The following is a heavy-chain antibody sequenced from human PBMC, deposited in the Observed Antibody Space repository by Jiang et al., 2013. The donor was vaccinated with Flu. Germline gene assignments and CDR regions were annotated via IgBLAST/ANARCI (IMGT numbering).Heavy chain of an antibody. CDR3: ARHGRLEFEY. Sequence: GLVKPSETVSLTCTVSGASISSHYWSWFRQPPGKGLEWIGYMYYSGSTTNYNPSLKSRVTISLDTSKNQVYLRLNSVTAADTAVYYCARHGRLEFEYWGQGTLVTVSS. D-gene: IGHD6-19*01. CDR1: GASISSHY. V-gene: IGHV4-59*08. J-gene: IGHJ4*02. CDR2: MYYSGSTT.